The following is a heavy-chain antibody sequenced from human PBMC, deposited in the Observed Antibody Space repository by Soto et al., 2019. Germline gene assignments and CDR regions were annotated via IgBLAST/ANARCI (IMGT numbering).Heavy chain of an antibody. J-gene: IGHJ4*02. D-gene: IGHD2-15*01. CDR2: IYYSGST. CDR3: ARDLSSATPGGFDY. Sequence: SETLSLTCTVSGGSISSGDYYWSWIRQPPGKGLEWIGYIYYSGSTYYNPSLKSRVTISVDTSKNQFSLKLSSVTAADTAVYYCARDLSSATPGGFDYWGQGTLVTVSS. V-gene: IGHV4-30-4*02. CDR1: GGSISSGDYY.